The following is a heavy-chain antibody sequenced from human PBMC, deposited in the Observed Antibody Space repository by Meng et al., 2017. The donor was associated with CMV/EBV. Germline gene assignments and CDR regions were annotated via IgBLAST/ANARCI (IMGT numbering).Heavy chain of an antibody. Sequence: SETLSLTCAVSGDSIGTNSYYWGWIRQPPGKGLEWIGSIYYRGSTYYNPSLKSRLTISLDASKNQFSLKLNSVTAADTAVYYGARDPPWSGWYDSGGQGTLVTVSS. CDR1: GDSIGTNSYY. V-gene: IGHV4-39*07. CDR3: ARDPPWSGWYDS. CDR2: IYYRGST. J-gene: IGHJ5*01. D-gene: IGHD3-3*01.